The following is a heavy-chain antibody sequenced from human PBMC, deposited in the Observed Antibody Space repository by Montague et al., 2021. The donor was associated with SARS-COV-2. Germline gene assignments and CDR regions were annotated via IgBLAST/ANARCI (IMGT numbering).Heavy chain of an antibody. CDR2: INHSGST. D-gene: IGHD1-7*01. Sequence: SETLSLTCAVYVGSFSGYYWSRIRQPPGKGLEWMGEINHSGSTNYNPSLKSRVTISVDTSKNQFSLKLSSVTAADTAVYYCARGRTGTTFYYYYYYGMDVWGQGTTVTVSS. J-gene: IGHJ6*02. V-gene: IGHV4-34*01. CDR3: ARGRTGTTFYYYYYYGMDV. CDR1: VGSFSGYY.